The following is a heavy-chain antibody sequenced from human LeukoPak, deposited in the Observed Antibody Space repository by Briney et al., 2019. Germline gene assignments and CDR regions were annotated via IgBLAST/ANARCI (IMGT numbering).Heavy chain of an antibody. CDR1: GGSISSYY. D-gene: IGHD3-10*01. CDR2: IYYSGST. CDR3: ARELVSGSYSPFDY. V-gene: IGHV4-59*01. J-gene: IGHJ4*02. Sequence: SETLSLTCTVSGGSISSYYWSWIRQPPGKGLEWIGYIYYSGSTNYNPSLKSRVTISVDTSKNQFSLKLSSVTAADTAVYYCARELVSGSYSPFDYRGQGTLVTVSS.